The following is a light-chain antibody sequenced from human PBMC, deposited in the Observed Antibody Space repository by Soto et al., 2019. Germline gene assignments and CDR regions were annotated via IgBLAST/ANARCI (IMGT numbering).Light chain of an antibody. V-gene: IGKV3-20*01. CDR3: QHYYRLPPT. J-gene: IGKJ2*01. CDR1: QSVGSTY. CDR2: GAS. Sequence: EIVLTQSPGTLSLSPGERATLSCRASQSVGSTYLAWYQQKPGQAPRLLIYGASTRATGIPDRFSGSGSGTDFTLTISRLEPEDFAVYYCQHYYRLPPTYGQGTKLEV.